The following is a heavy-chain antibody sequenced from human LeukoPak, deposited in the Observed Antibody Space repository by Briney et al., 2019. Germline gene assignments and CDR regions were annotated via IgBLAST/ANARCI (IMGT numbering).Heavy chain of an antibody. CDR1: GGSISSHY. J-gene: IGHJ4*02. CDR2: IYSTGST. V-gene: IGHV4-4*07. Sequence: PSETLSLTCTVSGGSISSHYWSWIRQPAGKGLEWIGRIYSTGSTNYNPSLKSPVTMSVDTSKNQFSLRLRSVTAADTAVYYCARQIASAGTAGFDFWGQGALVTVSS. D-gene: IGHD6-13*01. CDR3: ARQIASAGTAGFDF.